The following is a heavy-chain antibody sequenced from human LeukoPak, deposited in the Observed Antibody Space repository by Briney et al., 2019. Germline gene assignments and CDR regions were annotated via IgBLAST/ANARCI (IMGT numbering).Heavy chain of an antibody. CDR3: ARDAAAGTGFDY. Sequence: SETLSLTCTVSGGSISSYYWSWIRQPPGKGLEWIGYIYYSGSTNYNPSLKSRVTISVDTSKNQFSLKLSSVTAADTAVYYCARDAAAGTGFDYWGREPWSPSPQ. CDR1: GGSISSYY. V-gene: IGHV4-59*01. J-gene: IGHJ4*02. CDR2: IYYSGST. D-gene: IGHD6-13*01.